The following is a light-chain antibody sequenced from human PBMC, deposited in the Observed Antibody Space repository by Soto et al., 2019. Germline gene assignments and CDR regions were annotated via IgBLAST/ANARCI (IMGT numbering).Light chain of an antibody. J-gene: IGKJ4*01. CDR3: QQYATYPVT. V-gene: IGKV3-15*01. CDR2: GAS. Sequence: EIVRTQSPATLSVAPGEGATLSCRGSQSVSDNLAWYQQKPGQAPRLLIYGASTRATGIPARFSGSGSGTEFTLILCRLHPDALRPYYCQQYATYPVTFRGGTKVDIK. CDR1: QSVSDN.